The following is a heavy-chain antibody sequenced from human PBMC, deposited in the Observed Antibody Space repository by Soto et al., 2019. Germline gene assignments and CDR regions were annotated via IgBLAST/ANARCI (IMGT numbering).Heavy chain of an antibody. CDR1: GCSISDYY. CDR2: IDYSGRT. CDR3: ARQIRWLVPNEFDY. Sequence: ASETLSLTCSVFGCSISDYYWSWIRQSPGRGLEWIVNIDYSGRTNYNPSLQSRVTISVDTSSNQFTLKLRSVTAADTAVYYCARQIRWLVPNEFDYWGQGIMVTVSS. V-gene: IGHV4-59*01. D-gene: IGHD5-12*01. J-gene: IGHJ4*02.